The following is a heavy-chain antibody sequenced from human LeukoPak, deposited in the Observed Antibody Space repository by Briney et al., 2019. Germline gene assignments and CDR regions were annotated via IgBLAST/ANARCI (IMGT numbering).Heavy chain of an antibody. J-gene: IGHJ4*02. CDR3: AKDMYSSSWYADY. Sequence: GGPLRLSCTASGFTFGDYAMSWVRQAPGKGLEWVSAISPSGSNTYYADSVKGRFTISRDNSKNTLYLQMNSLRAEDTATYYCAKDMYSSSWYADYWGQGTLVTVSS. D-gene: IGHD6-13*01. V-gene: IGHV3-23*01. CDR1: GFTFGDYA. CDR2: ISPSGSNT.